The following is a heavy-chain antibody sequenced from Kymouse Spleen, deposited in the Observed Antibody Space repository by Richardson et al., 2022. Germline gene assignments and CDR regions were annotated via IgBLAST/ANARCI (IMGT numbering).Heavy chain of an antibody. J-gene: IGHJ5*02. CDR3: ARVITMVRGVPNWFDP. D-gene: IGHD3-10*01. Sequence: QVQLQQWGAGLLKPSETLSLTCAVYGGSFSGYYWSWIRQPPGKGLEWIGEINHSGSTNYNPSLKSRVTISVDTSKNQFSLKLSSVTAADTAVYYCARVITMVRGVPNWFDPWGQGTLVTVSS. CDR1: GGSFSGYY. V-gene: IGHV4-34*01. CDR2: INHSGST.